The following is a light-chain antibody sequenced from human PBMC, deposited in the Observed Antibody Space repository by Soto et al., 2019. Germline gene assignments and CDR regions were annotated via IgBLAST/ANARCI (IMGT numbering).Light chain of an antibody. CDR1: QSVSSK. CDR2: GAY. J-gene: IGKJ4*01. V-gene: IGKV3-15*01. CDR3: QQRYSWPLT. Sequence: EIVITHSPATLSVSPGQGTTLSCMASQSVSSKLAGYQQKPGQDHRLLIYGAYTRATGIQARCSGSGSGTELTLTISSLQSEDFAVYYCQQRYSWPLTFGGGTKVDIK.